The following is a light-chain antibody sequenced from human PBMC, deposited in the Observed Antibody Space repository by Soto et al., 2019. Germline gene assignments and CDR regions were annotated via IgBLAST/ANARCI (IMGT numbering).Light chain of an antibody. CDR3: QQSANSPPKYT. V-gene: IGKV3-20*01. J-gene: IGKJ2*01. CDR2: GAS. Sequence: EIVLTQSPGTLSLSPGERATLSCRASQSVSSTSLAWYQQKPGQPPRLLIFGASSRATDIPDRFSGSGSGTDFTLTISRLEPDDFAVYYCQQSANSPPKYTLGQGTKLEI. CDR1: QSVSSTS.